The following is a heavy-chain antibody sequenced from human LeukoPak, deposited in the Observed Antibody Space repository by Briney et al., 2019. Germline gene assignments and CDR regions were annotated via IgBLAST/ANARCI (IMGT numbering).Heavy chain of an antibody. CDR1: GVTFSNYW. Sequence: GGSLRVSCAVPGVTFSNYWTHTVCHAPRKGLVWVARTNLHGTTVDYADSVKGRFTISRDNAKNTLFLQMNSLRAEDTAVYYCASGYTYVRLGDHWGQGTLVTVSS. D-gene: IGHD5-18*01. CDR3: ASGYTYVRLGDH. CDR2: TNLHGTTV. J-gene: IGHJ4*02. V-gene: IGHV3-74*01.